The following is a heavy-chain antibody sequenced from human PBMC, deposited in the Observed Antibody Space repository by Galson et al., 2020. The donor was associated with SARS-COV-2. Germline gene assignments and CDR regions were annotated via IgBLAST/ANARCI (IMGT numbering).Heavy chain of an antibody. D-gene: IGHD3-22*01. V-gene: IGHV4-4*07. CDR1: GGSLSSYY. CDR2: VYSSGNT. CDR3: ARHLSYYDSDGYRLTPEFFDH. J-gene: IGHJ4*02. Sequence: SETLSLTCSVSGGSLSSYYWYWIRQSAGKGLEYIGRVYSSGNTEYSPALKSRVAMSVDMSKNQFFLKLRSVTAADTAVYYCARHLSYYDSDGYRLTPEFFDHWGQGTLVTVSS.